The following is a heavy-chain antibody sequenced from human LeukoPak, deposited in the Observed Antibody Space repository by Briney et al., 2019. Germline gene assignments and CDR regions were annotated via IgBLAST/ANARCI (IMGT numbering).Heavy chain of an antibody. CDR2: ISGSGGST. CDR3: AKDSPPEDYYDSSGYYYGFDY. J-gene: IGHJ4*02. V-gene: IGHV3-23*01. CDR1: GFTFSGYA. Sequence: GGSLRLSCAASGFTFSGYAMSWVRQAPGKGLEWVSAISGSGGSTYYADSVKGRFTISRDNSKNTLYLQMNSLRAEDTAVYYCAKDSPPEDYYDSSGYYYGFDYWGQGTLVTVSS. D-gene: IGHD3-22*01.